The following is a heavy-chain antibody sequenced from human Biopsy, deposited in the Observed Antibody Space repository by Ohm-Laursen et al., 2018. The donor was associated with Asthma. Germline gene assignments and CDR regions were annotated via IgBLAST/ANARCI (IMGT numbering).Heavy chain of an antibody. J-gene: IGHJ4*02. CDR2: IYYSGST. V-gene: IGHV4-31*03. CDR3: ARAQDYYDSRGYYRSLDY. Sequence: SETLSLTCTVSGGSISSGGYYWSWIRQHPGKGLEWIGFIYYSGSTYYNPSLKSRVSISIDTSKNQFSLKLSSVTAADTAVYYCARAQDYYDSRGYYRSLDYWGQGTLVTVSS. D-gene: IGHD3-22*01. CDR1: GGSISSGGYY.